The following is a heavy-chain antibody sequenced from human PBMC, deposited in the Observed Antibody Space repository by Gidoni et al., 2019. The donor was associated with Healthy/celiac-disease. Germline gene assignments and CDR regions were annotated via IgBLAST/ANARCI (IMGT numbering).Heavy chain of an antibody. CDR1: GFTFSSSS. CDR3: ARPSYENPDDY. CDR2: ISSSSSYI. J-gene: IGHJ4*02. Sequence: EVQLVASGGGLVKPGGSLKLSCAASGFTFSSSSMNWVRQARGKGLEWVSSISSSSSYIYYADSVKGRFTISRDNAKNSLYLQMNSLRAEDTAVYYCARPSYENPDDYWGQGTLVTVSS. V-gene: IGHV3-21*01. D-gene: IGHD3-3*01.